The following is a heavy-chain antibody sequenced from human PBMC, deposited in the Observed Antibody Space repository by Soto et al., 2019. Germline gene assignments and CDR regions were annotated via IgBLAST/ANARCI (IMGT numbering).Heavy chain of an antibody. CDR3: ARDSIAEAGPFDY. V-gene: IGHV1-69*13. D-gene: IGHD6-13*01. J-gene: IGHJ4*02. CDR1: GGTFSSYA. Sequence: VKVSYKASGGTFSSYAISWVRQAPGQGLEWMGGIIPIFGTANYAQKFQGRVTITADESTSTAYMELSSLRSDDTAVYYRARDSIAEAGPFDYWGQGTLVTVS. CDR2: IIPIFGTA.